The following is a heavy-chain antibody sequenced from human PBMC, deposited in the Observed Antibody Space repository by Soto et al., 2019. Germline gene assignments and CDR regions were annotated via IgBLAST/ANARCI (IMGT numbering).Heavy chain of an antibody. D-gene: IGHD2-21*02. CDR3: ARGTAIPYYLDY. V-gene: IGHV4-61*01. J-gene: IGHJ4*02. CDR2: IYYSGST. Sequence: QVQLQESGPGLVKPSETLSLTCTVSGGSVSSGSYYWSWIRQPPGKGLEWIGYIYYSGSTNYNPSLKSRVTISLDTSKNQFSLKLVSVTAADTAVYYCARGTAIPYYLDYWGQGTLVTVSS. CDR1: GGSVSSGSYY.